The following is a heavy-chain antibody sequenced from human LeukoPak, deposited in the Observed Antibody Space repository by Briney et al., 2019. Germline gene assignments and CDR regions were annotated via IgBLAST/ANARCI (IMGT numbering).Heavy chain of an antibody. Sequence: PGRSLRLSCRASGFTFGDYAMSWFRQAPGKGLEWVGFIRSKAYGGTTEHAASVKGRFTISRDDSKNIAYLQMHSLKTEDTAVYYCTRGPWELRDFHDWGQGTLVTVSS. V-gene: IGHV3-49*03. CDR3: TRGPWELRDFHD. CDR1: GFTFGDYA. J-gene: IGHJ4*02. CDR2: IRSKAYGGTT. D-gene: IGHD1-26*01.